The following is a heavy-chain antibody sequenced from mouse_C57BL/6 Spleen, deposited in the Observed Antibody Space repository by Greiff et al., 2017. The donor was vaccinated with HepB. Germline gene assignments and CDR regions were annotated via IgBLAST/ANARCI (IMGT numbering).Heavy chain of an antibody. D-gene: IGHD1-1*01. V-gene: IGHV2-2*01. CDR2: IWSGGST. J-gene: IGHJ2*01. CDR3: ARGGYGSSYFDY. Sequence: VMLVESGPGLVQPSQSLSITCTVSGFSLTSYGVHWVRQSPGKGLEWLGVIWSGGSTDYNAAFISRLSISKDNSKSQVFFKMNSLQADDTAIYYCARGGYGSSYFDYWGQGTTLTVSS. CDR1: GFSLTSYG.